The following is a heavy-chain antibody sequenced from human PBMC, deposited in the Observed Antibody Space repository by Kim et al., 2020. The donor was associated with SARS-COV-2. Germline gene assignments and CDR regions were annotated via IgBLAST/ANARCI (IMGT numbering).Heavy chain of an antibody. CDR1: GFTFSNYA. Sequence: GGSLRLSCAASGFTFSNYAMSWVRQAPGKGLEWVSYIRGGGAVTHYAGSVKGRCTISRDNFRNTLYLQLDSLRAEDTAVYYCAKCHSNWGNDAFDIWGLGTMVTFSS. CDR3: AKCHSNWGNDAFDI. V-gene: IGHV3-23*01. D-gene: IGHD3-16*01. CDR2: IRGGGAVT. J-gene: IGHJ3*02.